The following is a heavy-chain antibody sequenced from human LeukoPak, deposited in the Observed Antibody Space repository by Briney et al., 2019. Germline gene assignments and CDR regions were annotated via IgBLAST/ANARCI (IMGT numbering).Heavy chain of an antibody. CDR2: INGSGGST. D-gene: IGHD5-18*01. CDR3: AKSLPSSRGYSYGYVLYYYYYYMDV. J-gene: IGHJ6*03. CDR1: GFTFSSYA. Sequence: LSGGSLRLSCAASGFTFSSYAMSWVRQAPGKGLEWVSAINGSGGSTYYADSVKGRFTISRDNSKNTLYLQMNSLRAEDTAVYYCAKSLPSSRGYSYGYVLYYYYYYMDVWGKGTTVTVSS. V-gene: IGHV3-23*01.